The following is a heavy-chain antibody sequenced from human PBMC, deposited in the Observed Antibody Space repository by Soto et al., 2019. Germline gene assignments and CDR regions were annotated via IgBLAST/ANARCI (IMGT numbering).Heavy chain of an antibody. J-gene: IGHJ4*02. Sequence: QVQLVQSGAEVKKPGDSVKVSCKASGYTFADYYMHWVRQAPGQGLEWMGWINPHSGGTNYAQKFQGRVTMTRDTSISTAYMELSGLRSDDTAVYYCARDFDSSRGYYSRGVVDYWGQGTLVTVSS. D-gene: IGHD3-22*01. CDR2: INPHSGGT. CDR3: ARDFDSSRGYYSRGVVDY. V-gene: IGHV1-2*02. CDR1: GYTFADYY.